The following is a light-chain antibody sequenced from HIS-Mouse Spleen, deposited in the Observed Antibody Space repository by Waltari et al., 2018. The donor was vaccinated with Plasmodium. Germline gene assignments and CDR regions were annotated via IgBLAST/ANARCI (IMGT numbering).Light chain of an antibody. CDR2: RDS. V-gene: IGLV3-9*01. J-gene: IGLJ2*01. Sequence: SYELTQPLSVSVALGQTARITCGGNNIGRTNVHWYQQKPGQAPVLVIYRDSNRPSGIPARFSGANSGNTGTLTLSRAQAGDEADYYCQVWDSSTGVFGGGTKLTVL. CDR1: NIGRTN. CDR3: QVWDSSTGV.